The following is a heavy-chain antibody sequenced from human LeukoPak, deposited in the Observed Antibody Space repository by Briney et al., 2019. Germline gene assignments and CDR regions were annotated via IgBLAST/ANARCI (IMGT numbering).Heavy chain of an antibody. CDR3: AKGGGVVVVPAAIRNWFDP. CDR2: ISGSGGST. Sequence: GGSLRLSCAASGFTFSSYAMSWVRQAPGKGLEWVSAISGSGGSTYYADSVKGRFTISRDNSKNTLYLQMNSLRAEDTAVCYCAKGGGVVVVPAAIRNWFDPWGQGTLVTVSS. D-gene: IGHD2-2*02. V-gene: IGHV3-23*01. J-gene: IGHJ5*02. CDR1: GFTFSSYA.